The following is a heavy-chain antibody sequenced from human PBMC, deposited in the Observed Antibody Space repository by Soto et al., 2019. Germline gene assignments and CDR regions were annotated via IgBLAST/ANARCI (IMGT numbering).Heavy chain of an antibody. CDR2: IYYTGST. V-gene: IGHV4-61*01. D-gene: IGHD6-13*01. Sequence: PSETLSLTCSVSGGSVSSGNYYWSWIRQPPGKGLEWIGYIYYTGSTNYNPSLKSRVTISVDTSKNQFSLKLSSVTAADTAVYYCARQLDSSSWYNWFDPWGQGTLVTSPQ. CDR1: GGSVSSGNYY. J-gene: IGHJ5*02. CDR3: ARQLDSSSWYNWFDP.